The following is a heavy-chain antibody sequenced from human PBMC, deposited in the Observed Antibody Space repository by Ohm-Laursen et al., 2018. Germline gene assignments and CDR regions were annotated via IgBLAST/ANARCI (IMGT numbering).Heavy chain of an antibody. V-gene: IGHV1-69*04. CDR3: ARDPRSSWYYYYGMDV. Sequence: ASSVKVSCKASGGTFSSYAISWVRQAPGQGLEWMGRIIPILGIANYAQKFQGRVTITADKSTSTAYMELSSLRSEDTAVYYCARDPRSSWYYYYGMDVWGQGTTVTVSS. D-gene: IGHD6-13*01. CDR1: GGTFSSYA. CDR2: IIPILGIA. J-gene: IGHJ6*02.